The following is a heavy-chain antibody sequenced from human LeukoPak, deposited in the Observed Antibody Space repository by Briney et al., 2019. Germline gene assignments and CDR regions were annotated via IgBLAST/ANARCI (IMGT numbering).Heavy chain of an antibody. V-gene: IGHV4-39*07. CDR2: KYYSGST. Sequence: SETLSLTCTVSGGSISSSRYYGGWIRQPPGKGLEWIGSKYYSGSTYYNPSLKNRVTISVDTSKNQFSLKLSSVTAADTAVYYCARAEYGDYGNYYYYYMDVWGKGTTVTVSS. J-gene: IGHJ6*03. CDR1: GGSISSSRYY. D-gene: IGHD4-17*01. CDR3: ARAEYGDYGNYYYYYMDV.